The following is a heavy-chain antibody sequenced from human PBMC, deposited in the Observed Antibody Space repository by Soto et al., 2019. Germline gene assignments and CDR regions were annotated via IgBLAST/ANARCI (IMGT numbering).Heavy chain of an antibody. CDR3: ARDHRGATVGFDI. V-gene: IGHV1-18*01. CDR1: GYTFTSFG. J-gene: IGHJ3*02. CDR2: ISAYNGNT. D-gene: IGHD2-15*01. Sequence: QVQLVQSGAEVKKPGASVKVSCKASGYTFTSFGLSWVRQAPGQGLEWMGWISAYNGNTNYAENLQGRVTMTTDTSTSKAYMELRSLTSDDTAVYFCARDHRGATVGFDIWGQGTMVTVSS.